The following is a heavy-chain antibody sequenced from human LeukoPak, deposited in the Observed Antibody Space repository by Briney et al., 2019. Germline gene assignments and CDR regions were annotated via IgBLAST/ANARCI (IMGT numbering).Heavy chain of an antibody. CDR1: GGNFSSFA. CDR3: ARENCDTSTCHHRNNWFDP. CDR2: IIPIFAAT. Sequence: SVKVSCKASGGNFSSFAISWVRQAPGQGLEWMGGIIPIFAATHYAQRFQGRVTITADESTSTVYMELTSLRSEDTAVFYCARENCDTSTCHHRNNWFDPWGQGTLVTVSS. J-gene: IGHJ5*02. D-gene: IGHD3-9*01. V-gene: IGHV1-69*13.